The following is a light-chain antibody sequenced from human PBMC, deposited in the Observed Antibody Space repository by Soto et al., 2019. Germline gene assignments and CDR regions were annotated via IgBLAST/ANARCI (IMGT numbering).Light chain of an antibody. V-gene: IGLV2-14*03. CDR3: TSYTTSSPDLV. Sequence: QSALTQPASVSGAPGQAITISRTGTSSDVGGHNYVSCYQHHPGKSPKLMIYDVTNRPSGVSNRFSGSKSGNTASLTSSGLQAEDEADYYCTSYTTSSPDLVFGGGTKLTVL. J-gene: IGLJ3*02. CDR2: DVT. CDR1: SSDVGGHNY.